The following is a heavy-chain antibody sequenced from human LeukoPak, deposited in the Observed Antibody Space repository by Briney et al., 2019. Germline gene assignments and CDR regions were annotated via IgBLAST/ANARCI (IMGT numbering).Heavy chain of an antibody. CDR2: FDPEDGET. Sequence: ASVKVSCKVSGYTLTELSMHWMRQAPGKGLEWMGGFDPEDGETIYAQKFQGRVTMTEDTSTDTAYMELSSLRSEDTAVYYCARATDHYYDSSGYYDYWGQGTLVTVSS. V-gene: IGHV1-24*01. CDR3: ARATDHYYDSSGYYDY. D-gene: IGHD3-22*01. CDR1: GYTLTELS. J-gene: IGHJ4*02.